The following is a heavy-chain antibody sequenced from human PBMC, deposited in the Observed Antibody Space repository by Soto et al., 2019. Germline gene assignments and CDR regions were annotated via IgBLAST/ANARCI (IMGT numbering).Heavy chain of an antibody. CDR3: ARLIGYCSGGSCPYWYFDL. CDR1: GGTFSSYT. V-gene: IGHV1-69*02. D-gene: IGHD2-15*01. J-gene: IGHJ2*01. CDR2: IIPILGIA. Sequence: VQLVQSGAEVKKPGSSVKVSCKASGGTFSSYTISWVRQAPGQGLEWMGRIIPILGIANYAQKFQGRVTITADKSTSTAYMELSSLRSEDTAVYYCARLIGYCSGGSCPYWYFDLWGRGTLVTVSS.